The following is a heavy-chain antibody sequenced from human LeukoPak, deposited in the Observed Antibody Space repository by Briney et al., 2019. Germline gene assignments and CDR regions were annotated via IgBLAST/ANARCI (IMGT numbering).Heavy chain of an antibody. J-gene: IGHJ3*02. V-gene: IGHV3-9*03. D-gene: IGHD1-26*01. CDR1: GFTFDDYA. Sequence: GRSLRLSCAASGFTFDDYAMHWVRQAPGKGVEWVSGISWNSGSIVYADSVKGRFTISRDNAKNSLYLQMNSLRAEDMALYYCAKDIGGSFPGSAFDIWGQGTMVTVSS. CDR3: AKDIGGSFPGSAFDI. CDR2: ISWNSGSI.